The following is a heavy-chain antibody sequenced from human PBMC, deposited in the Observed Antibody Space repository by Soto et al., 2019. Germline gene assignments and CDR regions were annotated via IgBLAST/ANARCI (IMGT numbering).Heavy chain of an antibody. CDR1: GFTFSSYE. CDR3: ARPLGYCISSSCYDAFDI. J-gene: IGHJ3*02. Sequence: GGSLRLSCAASGFTFSSYEMNWVRQAPGKGLEWVSYISSSGSTIYYADSVKGRFTISRDNAKNSLYLQMNSLRAEDTAVYYCARPLGYCISSSCYDAFDIWGQGTMVPVSS. D-gene: IGHD2-2*01. CDR2: ISSSGSTI. V-gene: IGHV3-48*03.